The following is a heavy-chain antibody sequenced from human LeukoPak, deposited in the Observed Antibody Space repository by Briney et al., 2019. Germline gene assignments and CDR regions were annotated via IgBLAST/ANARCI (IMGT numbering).Heavy chain of an antibody. CDR1: GYTFTSYY. J-gene: IGHJ5*02. CDR3: ARAGIAAAGTGSYWFDP. CDR2: INPSGGST. V-gene: IGHV1-46*01. D-gene: IGHD6-13*01. Sequence: GASVKVSCKASGYTFTSYYMHWVRQAPGQGLEWMGIINPSGGSTSYAQKFQGRVTMTRDTSTSTVYMELSSLRSEDTAVYYCARAGIAAAGTGSYWFDPWAREPWSPSPQ.